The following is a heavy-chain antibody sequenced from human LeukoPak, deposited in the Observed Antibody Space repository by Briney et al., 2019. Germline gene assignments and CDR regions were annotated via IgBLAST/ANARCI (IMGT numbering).Heavy chain of an antibody. V-gene: IGHV1-8*01. J-gene: IGHJ4*02. Sequence: ASVKVSCKASGYTFTSYDINWVRQATGQGLEWMGWMNPNSGNTGYAQKFQGRVTMTRNTSISTAYMELSSLRSEDTAVYYCARLRYDFWSGYYTSGGFDYWGQGTLVTVSS. CDR2: MNPNSGNT. CDR1: GYTFTSYD. CDR3: ARLRYDFWSGYYTSGGFDY. D-gene: IGHD3-3*01.